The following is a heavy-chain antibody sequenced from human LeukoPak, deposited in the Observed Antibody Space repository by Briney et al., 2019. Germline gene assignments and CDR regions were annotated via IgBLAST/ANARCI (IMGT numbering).Heavy chain of an antibody. CDR2: VYYSGTT. Sequence: SETLSLTCTVSGGSISSYYWSWIRQPPGKGLEWIGYVYYSGTTNYNPSLKSRVTISVDTSKNQFSLKLSSVTAADTAVYYCARQRYSGSSDYWGQGTLVTVSS. V-gene: IGHV4-59*12. CDR1: GGSISSYY. D-gene: IGHD1-26*01. J-gene: IGHJ4*02. CDR3: ARQRYSGSSDY.